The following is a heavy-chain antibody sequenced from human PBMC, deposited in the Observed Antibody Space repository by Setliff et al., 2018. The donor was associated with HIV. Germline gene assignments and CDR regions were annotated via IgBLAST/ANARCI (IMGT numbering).Heavy chain of an antibody. J-gene: IGHJ4*02. V-gene: IGHV4-39*01. CDR1: GGSIDSTSYY. CDR3: GRLSDTAMASFDS. D-gene: IGHD5-18*01. Sequence: SETLSLTCTVSGGSIDSTSYYWGWIRQPPGKGLEWIGSTYYSGTTYYNPSLKSRVTISVDTSKNQFSLKLSSVTAADTAVYYCGRLSDTAMASFDSWGQGTLVTVSS. CDR2: TYYSGTT.